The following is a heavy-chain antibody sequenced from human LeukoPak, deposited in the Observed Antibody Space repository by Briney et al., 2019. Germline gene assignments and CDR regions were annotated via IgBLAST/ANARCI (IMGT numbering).Heavy chain of an antibody. J-gene: IGHJ4*02. D-gene: IGHD3-22*01. Sequence: GGSLRLSCAASGFTFSSYWMHWVRQAPGKGLVWVSRVKSDGSSTNYADSVKGRFTVSRDNAKNTLILQMNSLRAEDTAVYYCARDQGENYDSSGYYPYWGQGTLVTVPS. CDR3: ARDQGENYDSSGYYPY. CDR2: VKSDGSST. V-gene: IGHV3-74*01. CDR1: GFTFSSYW.